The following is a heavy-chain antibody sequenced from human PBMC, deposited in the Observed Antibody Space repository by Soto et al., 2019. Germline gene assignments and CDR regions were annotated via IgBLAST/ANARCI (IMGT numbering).Heavy chain of an antibody. D-gene: IGHD3-10*01. CDR2: ISYDGSNK. CDR3: AKSRRGFGELLRPYYYYGMDV. J-gene: IGHJ6*02. CDR1: GFTFSSYG. Sequence: QVQLVESGGGVVQPGRSLRLSCAASGFTFSSYGMHWVRQAPGKGLEWVAVISYDGSNKYYADSVKGRFTISRDNSKNTRYLQMNSLRAEYTAVYYCAKSRRGFGELLRPYYYYGMDVWGQGTTVTVSS. V-gene: IGHV3-30*18.